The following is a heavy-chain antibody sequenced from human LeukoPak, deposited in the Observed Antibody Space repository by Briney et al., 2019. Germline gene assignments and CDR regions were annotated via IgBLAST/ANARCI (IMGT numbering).Heavy chain of an antibody. CDR2: ISAYNGNT. Sequence: ASVKVSCKASGYTFTSYGISWVRQAPGQGLEWMGWISAYNGNTNYAQKLQGRVTMTTDTSTSTAYMELRSLRSDDTAVYYCVRDVVVVAQDAFDIWGQGTMVTVSS. J-gene: IGHJ3*02. CDR1: GYTFTSYG. V-gene: IGHV1-18*01. D-gene: IGHD2-15*01. CDR3: VRDVVVVAQDAFDI.